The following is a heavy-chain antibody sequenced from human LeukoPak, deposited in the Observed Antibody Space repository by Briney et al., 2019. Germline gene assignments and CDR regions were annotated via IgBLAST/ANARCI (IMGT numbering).Heavy chain of an antibody. V-gene: IGHV3-30*03. D-gene: IGHD3-10*01. CDR3: ASVYYGSDDAFDI. Sequence: PGRSLRLARAASGFTFSSYGMHWVRQAPGKGLEWVAVISYDGSNKYYADSVKGRFTISRDNSKNTLYLQMNSLRAEDTAVYYCASVYYGSDDAFDIWGQGTMVTVSS. J-gene: IGHJ3*02. CDR2: ISYDGSNK. CDR1: GFTFSSYG.